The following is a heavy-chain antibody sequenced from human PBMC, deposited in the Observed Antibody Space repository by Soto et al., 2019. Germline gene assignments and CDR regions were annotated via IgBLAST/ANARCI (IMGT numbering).Heavy chain of an antibody. D-gene: IGHD2-21*01. J-gene: IGHJ4*02. CDR3: AKEGTIKRSDYCDL. CDR1: GFTFSSYG. CDR2: ISHDGRVQ. V-gene: IGHV3-30*18. Sequence: QVQLVESGGGVVQPGRSLRLSCAASGFTFSSYGMQWVRQAPGKGLEWVAVISHDGRVQYYADSVKGRFTISRDNSKDTLSLQMNSLRAEDTAVYYCAKEGTIKRSDYCDLWGQGTPVTVSS.